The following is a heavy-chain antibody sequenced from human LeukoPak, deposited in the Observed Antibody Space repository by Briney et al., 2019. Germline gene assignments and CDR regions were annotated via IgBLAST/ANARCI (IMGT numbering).Heavy chain of an antibody. D-gene: IGHD3-10*01. CDR3: ARLRTYGSGSYSLTDY. CDR1: GFTFSSYW. Sequence: GGSLRLSCAASGFTFSSYWMHWVRQAPGKGLVWVSRINTDGSGTSYADSVKGRFTISRDNAKNTLYLQMNSLRAEDTAVYYCARLRTYGSGSYSLTDYWGQGTLVTVSS. CDR2: INTDGSGT. V-gene: IGHV3-74*01. J-gene: IGHJ4*02.